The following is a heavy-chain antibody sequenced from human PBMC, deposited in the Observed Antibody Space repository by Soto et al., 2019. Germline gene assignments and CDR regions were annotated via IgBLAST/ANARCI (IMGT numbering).Heavy chain of an antibody. Sequence: QTLSLTCAISGDSVSSNSAAWNWIRQSPSRGLEWLGRTYYRSKWYNDYAVSVKSRITINPDTSKNQFSLQLNSVTPEDTAVYYCVRGAARSFSDAFDIWGQGTMVTVSS. CDR3: VRGAARSFSDAFDI. D-gene: IGHD6-6*01. V-gene: IGHV6-1*01. CDR1: GDSVSSNSAA. J-gene: IGHJ3*02. CDR2: TYYRSKWYN.